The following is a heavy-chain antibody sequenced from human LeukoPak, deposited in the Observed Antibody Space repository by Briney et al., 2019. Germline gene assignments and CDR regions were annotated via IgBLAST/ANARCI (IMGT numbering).Heavy chain of an antibody. CDR1: GGTFSSYA. D-gene: IGHD6-19*01. Sequence: SVKVSCKASGGTFSSYAISWVRQAPGQGLEWMGGIIPIFGTANYAQKFQGRVTITADESTSTAYMELSSLRSEDTAVYYCALAVAGDGGEYYFDYWGQGTLVTVPS. CDR3: ALAVAGDGGEYYFDY. J-gene: IGHJ4*02. CDR2: IIPIFGTA. V-gene: IGHV1-69*13.